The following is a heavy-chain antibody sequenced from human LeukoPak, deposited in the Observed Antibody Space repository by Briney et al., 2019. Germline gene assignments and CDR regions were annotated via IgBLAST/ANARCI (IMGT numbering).Heavy chain of an antibody. V-gene: IGHV1-46*01. CDR2: INPSGGTT. Sequence: ASVKVSCKASGYTFTSFYIHWVRQAPGQGLEWMAIINPSGGTTRYAQKFQGRVTMTRYTSTSTVYMELSSLRSEDTAVYYCARDARPSYDTSGYYFPGDYWGQGTLVTVSS. CDR3: ARDARPSYDTSGYYFPGDY. CDR1: GYTFTSFY. J-gene: IGHJ4*02. D-gene: IGHD3-22*01.